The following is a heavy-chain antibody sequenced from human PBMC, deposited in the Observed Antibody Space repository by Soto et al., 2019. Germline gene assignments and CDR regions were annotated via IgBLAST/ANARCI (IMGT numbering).Heavy chain of an antibody. J-gene: IGHJ6*02. D-gene: IGHD6-13*01. Sequence: PGESLKISCKGSGYSFTTYWIAWVRQMPGKGLEWMGIIYPGDSRTTYSPSFQGQVIISADKSISTAYLQWSSLKASDTAMYYCARTAAAGKYYYGVDVWGQGTTVTVSS. CDR1: GYSFTTYW. CDR2: IYPGDSRT. CDR3: ARTAAAGKYYYGVDV. V-gene: IGHV5-51*01.